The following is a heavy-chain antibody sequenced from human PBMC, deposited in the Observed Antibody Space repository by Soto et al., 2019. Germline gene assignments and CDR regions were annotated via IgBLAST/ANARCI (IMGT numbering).Heavy chain of an antibody. CDR3: AKDPIPAVNRGSRFDS. D-gene: IGHD2-2*01. V-gene: IGHV3-30*18. J-gene: IGHJ5*01. Sequence: PWWSLRLSCSGSVFTCSTYGLHWFRQPPGKGLEWVAFVSFDGSEKYYAESVKGRFTISRDNPRNTLFLQLTSLRTEDTAVYFCAKDPIPAVNRGSRFDSWGRGTLVTVSS. CDR2: VSFDGSEK. CDR1: VFTCSTYG.